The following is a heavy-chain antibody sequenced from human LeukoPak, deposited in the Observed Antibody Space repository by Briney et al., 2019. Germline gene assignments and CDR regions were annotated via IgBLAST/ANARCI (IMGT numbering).Heavy chain of an antibody. J-gene: IGHJ4*02. D-gene: IGHD6-19*01. V-gene: IGHV3-53*01. CDR3: ASLLVAGVASVDY. Sequence: GGSLRLSCAASGFTVSSNYMSWVRQAPGKGLEWVSVIYSGGSTYYADSVKGRFTISRDNAKNSLYLQMNSLRAEDTAVYYCASLLVAGVASVDYWGQGTLVTVSS. CDR2: IYSGGST. CDR1: GFTVSSNY.